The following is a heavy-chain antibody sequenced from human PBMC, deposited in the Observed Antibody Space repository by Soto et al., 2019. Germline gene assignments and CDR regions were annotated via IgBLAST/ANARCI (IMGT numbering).Heavy chain of an antibody. CDR2: IYYSGST. V-gene: IGHV4-31*03. D-gene: IGHD2-2*01. CDR3: AREEYCSSTSFSYFDY. Sequence: QVQLQESGPGLVKPSQTLSLTCTVSGGSISSGGYYWSWIRQHPGKGMEWIGYIYYSGSTYYNPSLKSRVTISVDTSKNQCSLKLSSVTAADTAVYYCAREEYCSSTSFSYFDYWGQGTLVTVSS. J-gene: IGHJ4*02. CDR1: GGSISSGGYY.